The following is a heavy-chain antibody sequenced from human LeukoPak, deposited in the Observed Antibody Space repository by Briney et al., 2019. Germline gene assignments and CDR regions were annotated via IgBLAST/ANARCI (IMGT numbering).Heavy chain of an antibody. CDR1: GFTFSSYW. V-gene: IGHV3-74*01. D-gene: IGHD3-10*01. Sequence: PGGSLRLSCAASGFTFSSYWMHWVRQAPGKGLVWVSRIKTDGSSTSYADSVKGRFTISRDNAKNTLYLQMDSLRAEDTAVYYCAREDGSGSFYYYYYYYMDVWGKGTTVTVSS. CDR3: AREDGSGSFYYYYYYYMDV. J-gene: IGHJ6*03. CDR2: IKTDGSST.